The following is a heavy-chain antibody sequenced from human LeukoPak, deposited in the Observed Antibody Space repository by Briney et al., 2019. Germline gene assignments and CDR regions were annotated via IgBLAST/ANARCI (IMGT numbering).Heavy chain of an antibody. J-gene: IGHJ5*02. CDR2: IYYSGST. Sequence: SETLSLTCTVSGGSISSSSYYWGWIRQPPGKGPEWIGSIYYSGSTYYNPSLKSRVTISVDTSKNQFSLKLSSVTAADTAVYYCARRGYYYGSGSFRLSWFDPWGQGTLVTVSS. CDR3: ARRGYYYGSGSFRLSWFDP. V-gene: IGHV4-39*01. D-gene: IGHD3-10*01. CDR1: GGSISSSSYY.